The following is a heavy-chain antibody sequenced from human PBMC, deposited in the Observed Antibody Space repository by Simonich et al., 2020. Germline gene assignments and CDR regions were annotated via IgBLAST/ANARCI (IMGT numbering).Heavy chain of an antibody. Sequence: QVQLVQSVAEVKQPGASVKVSCKSSGYTFTGYYMHWVRQAPGEVLEWMGWSNPKSGGTNYAQKFQGRVTMTRDTSISTAYMELSRLRSDDTAVYYCARVRFEAFDIWGQGTMVTVSS. CDR1: GYTFTGYY. V-gene: IGHV1-2*02. J-gene: IGHJ3*02. CDR2: SNPKSGGT. CDR3: ARVRFEAFDI.